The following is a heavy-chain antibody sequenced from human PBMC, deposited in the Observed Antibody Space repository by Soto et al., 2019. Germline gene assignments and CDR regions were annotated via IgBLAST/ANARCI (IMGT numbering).Heavy chain of an antibody. J-gene: IGHJ3*02. Sequence: QVQLQESGPGLVKPSETLSLTCTVSGGSVSSGSYYWSWIRQPPGKGLEWIGYIYYSGSTNYNPSLKRRVTISVDTSKHQFSLKLSSVTAADTAVYYCARNWLPSLKGAFDIWGQGTMVTVSS. CDR2: IYYSGST. V-gene: IGHV4-61*01. CDR1: GGSVSSGSYY. CDR3: ARNWLPSLKGAFDI. D-gene: IGHD1-1*01.